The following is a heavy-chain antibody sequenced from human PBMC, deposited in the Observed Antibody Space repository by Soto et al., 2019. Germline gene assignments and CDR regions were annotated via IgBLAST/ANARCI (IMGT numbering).Heavy chain of an antibody. CDR2: IYYSGST. CDR1: GGSISSYY. J-gene: IGHJ4*02. Sequence: QVQLQESGPGLVKPSETLSLTCTVSGGSISSYYWSWIRQPPGKGLEWIGYIYYSGSTNYNPSLKSRVTISVDTSKNQFSLKLSSVTAADTAVYYCARHQYDFWSGYYWDYFDYWGQGTLVTVSS. D-gene: IGHD3-3*01. CDR3: ARHQYDFWSGYYWDYFDY. V-gene: IGHV4-59*08.